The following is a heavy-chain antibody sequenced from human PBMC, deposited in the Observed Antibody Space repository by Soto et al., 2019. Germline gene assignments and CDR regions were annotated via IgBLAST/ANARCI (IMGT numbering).Heavy chain of an antibody. Sequence: QVQLVQSGAEVKKPGSSVKVSCKGSGDTFHRHALSWVRQAPGQGLEWMGGIIPMFGTANYAQKFQGRVTITADASTRTAYMELSSLRSEDTAVYYCAKDRRADWESYYYYAMDVWGQGTTVTVSS. V-gene: IGHV1-69*01. J-gene: IGHJ6*02. D-gene: IGHD1-26*01. CDR1: GDTFHRHA. CDR3: AKDRRADWESYYYYAMDV. CDR2: IIPMFGTA.